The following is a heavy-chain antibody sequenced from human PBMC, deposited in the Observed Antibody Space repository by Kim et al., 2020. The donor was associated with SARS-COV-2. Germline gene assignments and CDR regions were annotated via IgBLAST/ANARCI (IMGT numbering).Heavy chain of an antibody. D-gene: IGHD3-10*01. CDR2: IIPVFGTS. V-gene: IGHV1-69*06. J-gene: IGHJ3*02. CDR3: AREEEDGFNPEAAFDI. CDR1: GGTFSSYV. Sequence: SVKVSCKASGGTFSSYVINWVRQAPGQGLEWMGGIIPVFGTSNYAQKFQGRVTITADKSTSTAYMELSSLRSEDTAVYYCAREEEDGFNPEAAFDIWCQ.